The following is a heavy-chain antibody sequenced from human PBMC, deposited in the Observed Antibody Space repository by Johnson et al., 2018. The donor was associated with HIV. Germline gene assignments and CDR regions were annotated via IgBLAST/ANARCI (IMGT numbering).Heavy chain of an antibody. CDR1: GFTFSSYA. Sequence: QVLLVESGGGVVQPGRSLRLSCAASGFTFSSYAMHWVRQAPGKGLEWVAVISYDGSNKYYADSVKGRFTISRDNSKNTLYLQMNSLRAEDTAVYYCAKDHPQMATIVGAFDIWGQGTAVTVSS. V-gene: IGHV3-30*04. CDR3: AKDHPQMATIVGAFDI. J-gene: IGHJ3*02. D-gene: IGHD5-24*01. CDR2: ISYDGSNK.